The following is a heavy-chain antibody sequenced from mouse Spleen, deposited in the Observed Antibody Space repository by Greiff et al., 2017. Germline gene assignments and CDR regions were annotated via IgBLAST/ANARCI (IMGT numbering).Heavy chain of an antibody. V-gene: IGHV5-9-1*01. CDR3: ARGTGTFDY. CDR1: GFTFSSYA. D-gene: IGHD4-1*01. CDR2: ISSGGSYT. J-gene: IGHJ2*01. Sequence: EVMLVESGGGLVKPGGSLKLSCAASGFTFSSYAMSWVRQTPEKRLEWVATISSGGSYTYYPDSVKGRFTISRDNAKNTLYLQMSSLRSEDTAMYYCARGTGTFDYWGQGTTLTVSS.